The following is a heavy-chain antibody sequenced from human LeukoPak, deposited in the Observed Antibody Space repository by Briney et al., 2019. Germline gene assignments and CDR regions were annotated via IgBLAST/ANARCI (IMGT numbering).Heavy chain of an antibody. V-gene: IGHV3-23*01. D-gene: IGHD6-19*01. CDR2: ISSSGGTT. CDR3: AKAGIAVPATPEY. Sequence: GGSLRLSCAASGFTFSSYAMNWARQAPGKGLEWVSVISSSGGTTYYSDSAKGRFIISRDNSKNTLYLQMNSLRAEDTAVYYCAKAGIAVPATPEYCGQGTQVTVSS. CDR1: GFTFSSYA. J-gene: IGHJ4*02.